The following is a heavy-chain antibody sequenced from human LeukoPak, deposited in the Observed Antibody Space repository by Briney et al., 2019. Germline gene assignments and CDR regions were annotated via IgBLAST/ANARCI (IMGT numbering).Heavy chain of an antibody. D-gene: IGHD2-15*01. V-gene: IGHV1-46*01. J-gene: IGHJ5*02. CDR1: GYTFTSNH. CDR3: ARCSGGSCYSDNWFDP. CDR2: INPSGDST. Sequence: ASVKVSCKASGYTFTSNHIHCVRQAPGQGLEWMGVINPSGDSTSYAQKFQGRVTMTRDTSTSTVYMELSSLRSEDTAVYYCARCSGGSCYSDNWFDPWGQGTLVTVSS.